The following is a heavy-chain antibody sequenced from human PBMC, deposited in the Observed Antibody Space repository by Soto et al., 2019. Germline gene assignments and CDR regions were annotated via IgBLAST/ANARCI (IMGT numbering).Heavy chain of an antibody. CDR2: INPNSGGT. J-gene: IGHJ4*02. CDR1: GYTFTGYY. Sequence: GASVKVSCKASGYTFTGYYMHWVRQAPGQGLEWMGWINPNSGGTNYAQKFQGWVTMTRDNARSSLYPQMNNLRAEDTALYFCAKGTEYGVVLMSTFDYWGQGTLVTVSS. D-gene: IGHD3-3*01. CDR3: AKGTEYGVVLMSTFDY. V-gene: IGHV1-2*04.